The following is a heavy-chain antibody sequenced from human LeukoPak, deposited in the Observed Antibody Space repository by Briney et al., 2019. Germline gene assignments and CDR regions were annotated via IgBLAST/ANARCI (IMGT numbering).Heavy chain of an antibody. CDR3: ASGLNSSGYYGFDY. J-gene: IGHJ4*02. D-gene: IGHD3-22*01. V-gene: IGHV3-30*04. CDR2: ISYDGSNK. Sequence: GGSLRLSCAASGFTFSSYAMHWVRQAPGKGLEWVAVISYDGSNKYYADSVKGRFTISRDNSKNTLYLQMNSLGAEDTAVYYCASGLNSSGYYGFDYWGQGTLVTVSS. CDR1: GFTFSSYA.